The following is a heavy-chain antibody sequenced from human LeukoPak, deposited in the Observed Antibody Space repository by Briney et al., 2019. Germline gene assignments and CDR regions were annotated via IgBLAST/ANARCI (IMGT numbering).Heavy chain of an antibody. V-gene: IGHV4-34*01. CDR1: GGSFSGYY. CDR3: ARGPSTIAAAGTDY. Sequence: PSETLSLTCAVYGGSFSGYYWSWIRQPPGKGLEWLGEINHSGSTNYNPSLKSRVTISVGTSKNQFSLKLSSVTAADTAVYYCARGPSTIAAAGTDYWGQGTLVTVSS. D-gene: IGHD6-13*01. CDR2: INHSGST. J-gene: IGHJ4*02.